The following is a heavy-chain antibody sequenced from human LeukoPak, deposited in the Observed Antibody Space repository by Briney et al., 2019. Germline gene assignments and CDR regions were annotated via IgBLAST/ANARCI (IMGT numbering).Heavy chain of an antibody. J-gene: IGHJ4*02. D-gene: IGHD3-9*01. CDR2: IAYDSSNT. Sequence: QAGGSLRLSCAASAFTFSDHSMHWVRQAPGKGLEWVSSIAYDSSNTYYADSVKGRFTISRDNSKNTLYLQMNGLRAEDTAVYYCAKSSYYDILTGPPGYWGQGTLVTVSS. V-gene: IGHV3-30-3*02. CDR1: AFTFSDHS. CDR3: AKSSYYDILTGPPGY.